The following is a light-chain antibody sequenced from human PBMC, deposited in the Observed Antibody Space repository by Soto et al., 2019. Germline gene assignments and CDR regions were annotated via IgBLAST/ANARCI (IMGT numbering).Light chain of an antibody. CDR1: QSVSSN. CDR2: GVS. Sequence: EIVMTQSPATLSVSPGERATLSCRASQSVSSNLAWYQQKPGQAPRLLIYGVSTRATGIPARFSGSVSGTDFTLTISSLQSEDFAVYYCQQYDNWPPWTFGQGTKVEIK. V-gene: IGKV3-15*01. J-gene: IGKJ1*01. CDR3: QQYDNWPPWT.